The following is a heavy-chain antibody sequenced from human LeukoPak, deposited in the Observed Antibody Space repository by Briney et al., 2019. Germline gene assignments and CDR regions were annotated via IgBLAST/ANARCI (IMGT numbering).Heavy chain of an antibody. V-gene: IGHV3-23*01. D-gene: IGHD1-26*01. Sequence: GGSLRLSCAASGFTFSSYAMSWVRQAPGKGLEWVSAISGSGGSTYYAVSVKGRFTISRDNSKNTLYLQMNSLRAEDTAVYYCAHLIPWESGAIWGQGTMVTVSS. CDR1: GFTFSSYA. CDR3: AHLIPWESGAI. J-gene: IGHJ3*02. CDR2: ISGSGGST.